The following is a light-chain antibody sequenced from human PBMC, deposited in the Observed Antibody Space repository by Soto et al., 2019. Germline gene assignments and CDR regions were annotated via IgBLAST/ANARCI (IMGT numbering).Light chain of an antibody. CDR2: GPS. V-gene: IGKV3-20*01. CDR1: QSISGNY. Sequence: EIVLMQSPGTLSLSPGERATLSCRASQSISGNYFAWYQQKPGQAPRLLIYGPSSRATGIPARFSGSGSGTDFTLTISRLEPEDFAVYYCQHYGSSLWTLGQGTKVDIK. CDR3: QHYGSSLWT. J-gene: IGKJ1*01.